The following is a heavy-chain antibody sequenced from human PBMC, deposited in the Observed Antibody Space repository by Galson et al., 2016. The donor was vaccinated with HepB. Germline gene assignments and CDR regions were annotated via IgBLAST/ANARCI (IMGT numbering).Heavy chain of an antibody. CDR1: GFMFGSFT. D-gene: IGHD3-9*01. V-gene: IGHV3-48*02. CDR2: IGYSGVTI. Sequence: SLRLSCAASGFMFGSFTMNWVRQTPGKGLEWVSYIGYSGVTIWYADPVKGRFTVSRDNAKNSLYLQMNSLTDEDTAVYYCAKADLLFGYYNGGIDFWGQGTLVTVSS. CDR3: AKADLLFGYYNGGIDF. J-gene: IGHJ4*02.